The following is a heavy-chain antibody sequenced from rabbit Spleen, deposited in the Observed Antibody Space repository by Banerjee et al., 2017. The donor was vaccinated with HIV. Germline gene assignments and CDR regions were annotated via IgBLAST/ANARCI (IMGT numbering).Heavy chain of an antibody. CDR3: ARSSYADIGGGVKL. V-gene: IGHV1S40*01. Sequence: QSLEESGGDLVKPGASLTLTCTASGFSFSSSYWICWVRQAPGKGLEWIACIYADNGITYYASWAKGRFTISKTSSTTVTLQMTSLTAADTATYFCARSSYADIGGGVKLWGQGTLVTVS. CDR1: GFSFSSSYW. D-gene: IGHD4-2*01. CDR2: IYADNGIT. J-gene: IGHJ4*01.